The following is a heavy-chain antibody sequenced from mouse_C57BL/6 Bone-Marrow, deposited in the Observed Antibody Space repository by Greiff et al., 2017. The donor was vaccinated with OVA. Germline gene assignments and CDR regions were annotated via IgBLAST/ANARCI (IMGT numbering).Heavy chain of an antibody. Sequence: QVQLQQSGAELVRPGASVTLSCKASGYTFTDYEMHWVKQTPVHGLEWIGAIDPETGGTAYNQKFKGKAILTADKSSSTAYMELRSLTSEDSAVYYCTRSSPLLRYPHWYFDVWGTGTTVTVSS. CDR2: IDPETGGT. D-gene: IGHD1-1*01. V-gene: IGHV1-15*01. CDR1: GYTFTDYE. J-gene: IGHJ1*03. CDR3: TRSSPLLRYPHWYFDV.